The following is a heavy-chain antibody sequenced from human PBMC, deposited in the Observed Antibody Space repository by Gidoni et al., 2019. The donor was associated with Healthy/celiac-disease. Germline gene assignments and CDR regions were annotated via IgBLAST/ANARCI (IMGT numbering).Heavy chain of an antibody. CDR2: INHSGST. Sequence: QVQLQQWGAGLLKPSETLSLTCAVQRGYFSGSYWSRSRQPPGKGLEWMGEINHSGSTNYNPSLKSRVTISVDTSKNQFSLKLSSVTAADTAVYYCARGGDYCSGGSCYPRYFQHWGQGTLVTVSS. CDR3: ARGGDYCSGGSCYPRYFQH. V-gene: IGHV4-34*01. CDR1: RGYFSGSY. D-gene: IGHD2-15*01. J-gene: IGHJ1*01.